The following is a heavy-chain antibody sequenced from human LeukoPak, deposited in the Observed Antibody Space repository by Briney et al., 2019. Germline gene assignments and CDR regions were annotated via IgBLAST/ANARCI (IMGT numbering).Heavy chain of an antibody. D-gene: IGHD2-21*02. CDR3: ARQRLVTFFYYMDV. CDR1: GGSISSSTYF. J-gene: IGHJ6*03. CDR2: IYFSGST. Sequence: SETLSLTCNVSGGSISSSTYFWAWIRQSPGKGLEWIGNIYFSGSTHYNPSLKSRVSISIDTSKNQFSLNVTSVTAADTALYFCARQRLVTFFYYMDVWGKGTTVTVSS. V-gene: IGHV4-39*01.